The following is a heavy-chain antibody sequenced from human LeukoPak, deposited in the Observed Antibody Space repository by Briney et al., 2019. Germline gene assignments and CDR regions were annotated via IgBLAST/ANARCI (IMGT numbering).Heavy chain of an antibody. CDR3: ARVPPYSSSWYYYYYGMDV. V-gene: IGHV5-51*01. CDR2: VYPGDSNT. Sequence: GESLKISCKGSGYSFVIYWIGWVRQMPGKDLEWMGIVYPGDSNTRYSPSFQGQVTISADKSISTAYLQWSSLKASDTAMYYCARVPPYSSSWYYYYYGMDVWGQGTTVTVSS. J-gene: IGHJ6*02. CDR1: GYSFVIYW. D-gene: IGHD6-13*01.